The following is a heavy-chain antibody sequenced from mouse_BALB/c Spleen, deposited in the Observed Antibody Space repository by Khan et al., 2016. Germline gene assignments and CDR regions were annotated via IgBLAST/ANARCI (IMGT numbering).Heavy chain of an antibody. CDR3: AIIYYAHTAWFAY. CDR2: ISNGSTYI. CDR1: GFTFSSFG. Sequence: EVALVESGGGLVQPGGSRKLSCAASGFTFSSFGMYWVRQAPEKGLEWVASISNGSTYIYYADTVKGRFTISSDNAKNTLYLQMTSLRSEDTAMYYFAIIYYAHTAWFAYWGQGTLVTVSA. J-gene: IGHJ3*01. V-gene: IGHV5-17*02. D-gene: IGHD2-1*01.